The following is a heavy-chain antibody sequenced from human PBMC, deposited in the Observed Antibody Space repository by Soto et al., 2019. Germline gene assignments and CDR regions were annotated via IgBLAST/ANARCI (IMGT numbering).Heavy chain of an antibody. J-gene: IGHJ6*02. CDR2: INQDGSEK. V-gene: IGHV3-7*05. CDR3: ARDGSNSWYSYDYHGMDV. CDR1: GFTFRTYW. Sequence: EVQLVESGGGLVQPGGSLRLSCGASGFTFRTYWLSWVRQVPGKGLEWVANINQDGSEKNYVDSVKGRFTISRDNAKNSLYLQMSSLRAEDTALYYCARDGSNSWYSYDYHGMDVWGQGTTVTVSS. D-gene: IGHD5-18*01.